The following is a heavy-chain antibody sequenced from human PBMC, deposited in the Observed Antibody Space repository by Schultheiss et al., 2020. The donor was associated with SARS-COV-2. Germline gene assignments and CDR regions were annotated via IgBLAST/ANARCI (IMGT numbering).Heavy chain of an antibody. D-gene: IGHD3-9*01. CDR3: ASWGAVGDILTGFLDYYYYGMDV. CDR1: GDTFSSHA. J-gene: IGHJ6*02. Sequence: ASVKVSCKAPGDTFSSHAVNWVRQAPGQGLEWMGWISAYNGNTNYAQKLQGRVTMTRNTSISTAYMELSSLRSEDTAVYYCASWGAVGDILTGFLDYYYYGMDVWGQGTTVTVSS. V-gene: IGHV1-8*02. CDR2: ISAYNGNT.